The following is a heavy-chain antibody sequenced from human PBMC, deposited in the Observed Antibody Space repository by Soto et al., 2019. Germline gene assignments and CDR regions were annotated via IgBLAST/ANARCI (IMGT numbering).Heavy chain of an antibody. J-gene: IGHJ4*02. D-gene: IGHD2-2*01. V-gene: IGHV1-69*12. Sequence: QVQLVQSGAEVKKPGSSVKVTCKASGCSFNTFAISWVRQAPGEGLEWMGGIIPVFGRVTYAQKFQGRVTITADESTSTAYMELSRLRADDTAMYYCADLYLGYCITTTCPPDYWGQGTLVTVCS. CDR1: GCSFNTFA. CDR3: ADLYLGYCITTTCPPDY. CDR2: IIPVFGRV.